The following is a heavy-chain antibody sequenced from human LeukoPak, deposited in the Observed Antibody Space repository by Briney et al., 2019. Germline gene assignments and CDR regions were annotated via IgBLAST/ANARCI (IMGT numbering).Heavy chain of an antibody. D-gene: IGHD5-24*01. CDR2: VRGDGGTT. V-gene: IGHV3-74*01. J-gene: IGHJ4*02. CDR1: GFTFSSYW. Sequence: PGGSLRLSCAASGFTFSSYWMHWVRQAPGKGVEWVSRVRGDGGTTSYADSVRGRFTISRDNANNMLYLQMNSLRVEDTAVYYCVRDNAYKFDYWGQGTLVTVSS. CDR3: VRDNAYKFDY.